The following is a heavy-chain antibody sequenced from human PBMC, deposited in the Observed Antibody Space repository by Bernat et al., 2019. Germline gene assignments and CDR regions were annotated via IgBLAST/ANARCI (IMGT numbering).Heavy chain of an antibody. D-gene: IGHD5-24*01. CDR3: ARVGDGYNYFDY. Sequence: QGRLVESGGGVVQPGTSLRLSCAASGFTFSSYGMHWVRQAPGKGLEWVAVIWYDGSNKYYADSVKGRFTISRDNSKNTLYLQMNSLRAEDTAVYYCARVGDGYNYFDYWGQGTLVTVSS. J-gene: IGHJ4*02. CDR1: GFTFSSYG. CDR2: IWYDGSNK. V-gene: IGHV3-33*01.